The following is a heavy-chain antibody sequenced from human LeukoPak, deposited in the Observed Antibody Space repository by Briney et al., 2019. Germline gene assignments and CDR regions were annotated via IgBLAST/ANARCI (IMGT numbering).Heavy chain of an antibody. CDR2: IYYSGST. V-gene: IGHV4-30-4*08. CDR1: GGSISSGDYY. CDR3: ARTGVVPAAPIFRGFYYYYMDV. J-gene: IGHJ6*03. D-gene: IGHD2-2*01. Sequence: PSETLSLTCTVSGGSISSGDYYWSWIRQPPGKGLEWIGYIYYSGSTYYNPSLKSRVTISVDTSKNQFSLKLSSVTAADTAVYYCARTGVVPAAPIFRGFYYYYMDVWGKGTTVTVSS.